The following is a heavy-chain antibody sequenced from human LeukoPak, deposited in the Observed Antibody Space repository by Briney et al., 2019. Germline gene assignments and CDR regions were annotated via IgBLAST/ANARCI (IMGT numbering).Heavy chain of an antibody. CDR2: ISYDGSNK. J-gene: IGHJ5*02. CDR1: GFTFSSYA. Sequence: GRSLRLSCAASGFTFSSYAMHWVRQAPGKGLEWVAVISYDGSNKYYADSVKGRFTISRDNSKSTLYLQMNSLRAEDTAVYYCARDLEGNWFDPWGQGTLVTVSS. V-gene: IGHV3-30*04. D-gene: IGHD1-1*01. CDR3: ARDLEGNWFDP.